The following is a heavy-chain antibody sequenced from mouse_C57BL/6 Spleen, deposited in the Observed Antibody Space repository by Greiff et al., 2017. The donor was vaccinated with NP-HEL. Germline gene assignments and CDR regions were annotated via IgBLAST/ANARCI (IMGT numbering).Heavy chain of an antibody. CDR3: ARREIYYDYDDYFDY. D-gene: IGHD2-4*01. CDR1: GYTFTSYW. V-gene: IGHV1-52*01. CDR2: IDPSDSET. J-gene: IGHJ2*01. Sequence: VQLQQPGAELVRPGSSVKLSCKASGYTFTSYWMHWVKQRPIQGLEWIGNIDPSDSETHYNQKFKDKATLTVDKSSSTAYMQLSSLTSEDSAVYYCARREIYYDYDDYFDYWGQGTTRTVSS.